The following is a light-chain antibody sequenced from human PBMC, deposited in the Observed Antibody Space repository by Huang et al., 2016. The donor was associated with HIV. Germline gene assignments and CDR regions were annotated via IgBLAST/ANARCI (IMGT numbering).Light chain of an antibody. Sequence: IQLTQSPSSLSASVGDRVTITCRASQGISSYLAWYQQKPGKAPKLLIYAASTLQSGGPARCSGSGSGTDFTLTISSLQPEDFATYYCQQLNSYPRTFGQGTKVEIK. J-gene: IGKJ1*01. CDR3: QQLNSYPRT. CDR1: QGISSY. CDR2: AAS. V-gene: IGKV1-9*01.